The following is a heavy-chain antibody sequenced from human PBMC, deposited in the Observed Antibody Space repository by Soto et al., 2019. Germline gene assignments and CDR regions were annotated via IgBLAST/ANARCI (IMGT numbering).Heavy chain of an antibody. CDR3: AKDFVTAPLP. D-gene: IGHD2-21*01. CDR2: ISHTGSNK. CDR1: GITFDRFG. V-gene: IGHV3-30*18. Sequence: QVHLVESGGGVVQPGRSLRLSCAAAGITFDRFGMHWVRQAPGKGLEWLAGISHTGSNKYYGDSVKGRFTISRDNSKKTLYLQMDSMGGDGTAVYYCAKDFVTAPLPWGQGTLVTVSS. J-gene: IGHJ5*02.